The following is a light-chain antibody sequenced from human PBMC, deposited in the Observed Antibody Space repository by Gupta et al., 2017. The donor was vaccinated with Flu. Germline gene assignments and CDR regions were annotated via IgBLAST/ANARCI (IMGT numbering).Light chain of an antibody. V-gene: IGKV1-12*01. Sequence: GDTGTITGRASQGISAWLAWNRQKPGKAPKLRMSAASSLESGVPTRFRGSGSGTDFTRTISRLQPEEFATYYCQRTDNFPWTFGQGTKVEIK. J-gene: IGKJ1*01. CDR3: QRTDNFPWT. CDR1: QGISAW. CDR2: AAS.